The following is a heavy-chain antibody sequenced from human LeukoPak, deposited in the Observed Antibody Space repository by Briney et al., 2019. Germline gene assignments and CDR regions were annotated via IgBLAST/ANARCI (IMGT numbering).Heavy chain of an antibody. CDR3: ASGGWNFDY. D-gene: IGHD6-19*01. CDR2: IYYSGST. Sequence: SETLSFTCTVSGGSISSYYWSWIRQPPGKGLEWIGYIYYSGSTNYNPSLKSRVTISVDTSKNQFSLKLSSVTAADTAVYYCASGGWNFDYWGQGTLVTVSS. J-gene: IGHJ4*02. V-gene: IGHV4-59*08. CDR1: GGSISSYY.